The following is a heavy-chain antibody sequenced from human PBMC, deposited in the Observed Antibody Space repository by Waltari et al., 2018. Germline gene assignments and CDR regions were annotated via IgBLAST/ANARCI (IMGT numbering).Heavy chain of an antibody. CDR2: IYHSGRN. J-gene: IGHJ3*02. CDR1: GYSISSGYY. Sequence: QVQLQESGPGLVKPSETLSLTCAVSGYSISSGYYWGWIRQPPGKGLEWIGSIYHSGRNYYNPSLKSRVTISVDTSKNQFSLKLSSVTAADTAVYYCARHGGMELLPGAFDIWGQGTMVTVSS. CDR3: ARHGGMELLPGAFDI. V-gene: IGHV4-38-2*01. D-gene: IGHD1-7*01.